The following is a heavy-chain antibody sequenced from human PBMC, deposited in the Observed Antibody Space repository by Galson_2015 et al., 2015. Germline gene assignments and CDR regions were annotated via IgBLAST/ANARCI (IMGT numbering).Heavy chain of an antibody. CDR2: MNPNSGNT. J-gene: IGHJ5*02. CDR1: GYTFTSYD. CDR3: ARRGAIFGVPRRPWFDP. V-gene: IGHV1-8*01. D-gene: IGHD3-3*01. Sequence: CKASGYTFTSYDIYWVRQATGQGPEWMGWMNPNSGNTGYAQKFQGRVTMTRNTSISTAYMELSSLRSEDTAVYYCARRGAIFGVPRRPWFDPWGQGTLVTVSS.